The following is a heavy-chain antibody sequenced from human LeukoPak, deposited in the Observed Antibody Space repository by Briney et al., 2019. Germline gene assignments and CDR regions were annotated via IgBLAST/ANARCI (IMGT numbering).Heavy chain of an antibody. Sequence: PSETLSLTCAVYGGSFSGYCWSWIRQPPGKGLEWIGEINHSGSTNYNPSLKSRVTISVDTSKNQFSLKLSSVTAADTAVYYCARVGVGATDFDYWGQGTLVTVSS. D-gene: IGHD1-26*01. CDR1: GGSFSGYC. CDR2: INHSGST. CDR3: ARVGVGATDFDY. J-gene: IGHJ4*02. V-gene: IGHV4-34*01.